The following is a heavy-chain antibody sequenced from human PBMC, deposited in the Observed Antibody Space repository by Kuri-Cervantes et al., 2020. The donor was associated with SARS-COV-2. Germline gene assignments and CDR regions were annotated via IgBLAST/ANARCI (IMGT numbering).Heavy chain of an antibody. CDR1: GFMFSRCG. CDR3: AKDVGYFGGMDV. D-gene: IGHD3-9*01. Sequence: GGSLRLSCAASGFMFSRCGMHWVRQAPGKGLEWVAYISFDGSIKDKIVSGKGRFTISRDNSQNTLYLQMNSLRSEDTAVYYCAKDVGYFGGMDVWGQGTTVTVSS. V-gene: IGHV3-30*18. CDR2: ISFDGSIK. J-gene: IGHJ6*02.